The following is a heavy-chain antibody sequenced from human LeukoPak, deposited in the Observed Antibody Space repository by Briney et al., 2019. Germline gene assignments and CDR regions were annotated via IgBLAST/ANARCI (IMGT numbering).Heavy chain of an antibody. CDR2: INHSGST. D-gene: IGHD5-12*01. J-gene: IGHJ4*02. CDR3: ASLLNVAGYSGYDSDY. Sequence: PSETLSLTCAVYGGSFSGYYWRWIRQPPGKGLEWIGEINHSGSTNYNPSLKSRVTMSVDTSKNQFSLRLSSVTAADTAVYYCASLLNVAGYSGYDSDYWGQGTLVTVSS. CDR1: GGSFSGYY. V-gene: IGHV4-34*01.